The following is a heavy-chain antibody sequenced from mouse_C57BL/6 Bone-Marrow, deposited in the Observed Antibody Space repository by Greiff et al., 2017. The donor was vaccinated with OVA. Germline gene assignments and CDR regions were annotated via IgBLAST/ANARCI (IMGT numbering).Heavy chain of an antibody. CDR3: ATKGRYYYYAMDY. CDR2: IYPRSGNT. J-gene: IGHJ4*01. Sequence: QVQLKQSGAELARPGASVKLSCKASGYTFTSYGISWVKQRTGQGLEWIGEIYPRSGNTYYNEKFKGKATLTADKSSSTAYMELRSLTSEDSAVYFCATKGRYYYYAMDYWGQGTSVTVSS. CDR1: GYTFTSYG. D-gene: IGHD3-3*01. V-gene: IGHV1-81*01.